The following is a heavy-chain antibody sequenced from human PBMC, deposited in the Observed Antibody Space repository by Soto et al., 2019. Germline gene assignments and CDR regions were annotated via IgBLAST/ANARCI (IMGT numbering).Heavy chain of an antibody. D-gene: IGHD2-2*01. CDR2: IWFDGSNK. CDR1: GFTFSSYG. Sequence: QVQLVESGGGVVQPGRSLRLSCAASGFTFSSYGMHWVRQAPGKGLEWVAVIWFDGSNKYYADSLKGRFTISRDNSNNTVYLQKNSLRVEDTALYYCPRFVMGGNPPIVIEPADADYRGQGTLVTVST. J-gene: IGHJ4*02. CDR3: PRFVMGGNPPIVIEPADADY. V-gene: IGHV3-33*01.